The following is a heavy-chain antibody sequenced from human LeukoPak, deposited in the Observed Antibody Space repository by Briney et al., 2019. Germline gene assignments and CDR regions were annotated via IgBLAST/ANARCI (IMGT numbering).Heavy chain of an antibody. Sequence: PSETLSLTCAVYGGPFSGYYWSWIRQPPGKGLEWIGEINHSGSTNYNPSLKSRVTISVDTSKNQFSLKLSSVTAADTAVYYCARERSGTYDFWSGYYKGKYYFDYWGQGTLATVSS. V-gene: IGHV4-34*01. D-gene: IGHD3-3*01. CDR3: ARERSGTYDFWSGYYKGKYYFDY. J-gene: IGHJ4*02. CDR2: INHSGST. CDR1: GGPFSGYY.